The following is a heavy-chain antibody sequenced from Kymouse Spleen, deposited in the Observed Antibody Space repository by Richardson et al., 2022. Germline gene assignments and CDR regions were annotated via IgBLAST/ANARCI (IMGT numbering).Heavy chain of an antibody. CDR1: GGSISSSSYY. CDR3: ARQDSSSWDYYYGMDV. V-gene: IGHV4-39*01. J-gene: IGHJ6*02. Sequence: QLQLQESGPGLVKPSETLSLTCTVSGGSISSSSYYWGWIRQPPGKGLEWIGSIYYSGSTYYNPSLKSRVTISVDTSKNQFSLKLSSVTAADTAVYYCARQDSSSWDYYYGMDVWGQGTTVTVSS. D-gene: IGHD6-13*01. CDR2: IYYSGST.